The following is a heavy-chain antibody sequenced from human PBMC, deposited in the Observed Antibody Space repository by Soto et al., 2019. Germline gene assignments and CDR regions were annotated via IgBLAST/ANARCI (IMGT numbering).Heavy chain of an antibody. CDR3: ARHNYGSGSTYFDY. V-gene: IGHV4-59*08. CDR1: GGSISGFY. J-gene: IGHJ4*02. CDR2: IYYSGST. D-gene: IGHD3-10*01. Sequence: SETLSLTCTISGGSISGFYWGWIRQPPGKGLEWIGYIYYSGSTNYNPSLKSRVTISVDTSKNQFSLKLNSMTAADTAVYYCARHNYGSGSTYFDYWGQGTLVTVSS.